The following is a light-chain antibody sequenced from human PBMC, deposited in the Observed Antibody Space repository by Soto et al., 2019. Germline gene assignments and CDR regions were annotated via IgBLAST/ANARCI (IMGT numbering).Light chain of an antibody. Sequence: EIVLTQSPGTLSLSPGERATLSCRASQSINGRYLAWYQQKPGPAPRLLIYGASGRAAGTPDRFSGSGSGTEFTFTISRLEPEDFAVYYCQQYGSSPPTFGQGTKVEIK. CDR2: GAS. CDR3: QQYGSSPPT. V-gene: IGKV3-20*01. J-gene: IGKJ1*01. CDR1: QSINGRY.